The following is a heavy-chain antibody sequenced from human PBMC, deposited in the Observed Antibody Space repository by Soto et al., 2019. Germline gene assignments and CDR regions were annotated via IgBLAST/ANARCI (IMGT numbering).Heavy chain of an antibody. V-gene: IGHV3-7*05. CDR2: IKQDGSEI. CDR3: ARDWSSSWSPIFDY. Sequence: EVQLVESGGGLVQPGGSLRLSCVASGFTFSSYWMSWVRQAPGTGLEWVANIKQDGSEIHYVDSVKGRFTISRDNAKNSLHLQMNSLRAEDTAVYNCARDWSSSWSPIFDYWGQGTLVTVSS. J-gene: IGHJ4*02. D-gene: IGHD6-13*01. CDR1: GFTFSSYW.